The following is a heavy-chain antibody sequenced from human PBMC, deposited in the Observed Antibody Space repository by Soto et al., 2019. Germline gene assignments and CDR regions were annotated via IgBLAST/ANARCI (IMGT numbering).Heavy chain of an antibody. CDR3: ARRTMVRGVTSYYYYYMDV. D-gene: IGHD3-10*01. V-gene: IGHV4-59*08. Sequence: SETLSLTCTVSGGSISTFYWSWIRQPPGKGLEWIGYIYYNGNTNYSPSLKSRVTISVDTSKNQFSLKLSSVTAADTAVYYCARRTMVRGVTSYYYYYMDVWGKGTTVTVSS. CDR1: GGSISTFY. CDR2: IYYNGNT. J-gene: IGHJ6*03.